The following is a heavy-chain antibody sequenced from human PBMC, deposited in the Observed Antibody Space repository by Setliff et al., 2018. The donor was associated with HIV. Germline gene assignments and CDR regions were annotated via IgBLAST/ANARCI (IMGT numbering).Heavy chain of an antibody. CDR1: GGTFSSYA. Sequence: ASVKVSCKASGGTFSSYAISWVRQAPGQGLEWMGGIIPIFGTANYAQKFQGRVTITTDESTSTAYMELSSLRSEDTAVYYCAKETDYYDSSGYLDYWGQGTLVTVSS. J-gene: IGHJ4*02. CDR2: IIPIFGTA. D-gene: IGHD3-22*01. V-gene: IGHV1-69*05. CDR3: AKETDYYDSSGYLDY.